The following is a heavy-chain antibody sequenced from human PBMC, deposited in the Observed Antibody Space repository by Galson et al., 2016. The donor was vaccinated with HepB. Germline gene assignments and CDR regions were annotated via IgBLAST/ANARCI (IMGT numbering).Heavy chain of an antibody. J-gene: IGHJ4*02. CDR1: GFVVSSTY. Sequence: SLRLSCAASGFVVSSTYMAWVRQAPGRGLECVSLLYRDGFTYYAGSVKGRFTISRDNSKNTLYLQMNSLRAEDTAVYYCAKDPKGYSGYGLFDYWGQGTLVTVSS. CDR2: LYRDGFT. V-gene: IGHV3-66*01. CDR3: AKDPKGYSGYGLFDY. D-gene: IGHD5-12*01.